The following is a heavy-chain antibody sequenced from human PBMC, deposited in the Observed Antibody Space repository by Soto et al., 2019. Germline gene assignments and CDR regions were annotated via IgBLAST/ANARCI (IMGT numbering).Heavy chain of an antibody. Sequence: QVHLVESGGGVVQLGRSLRPSGAASGFTFSAYGMHWVRQPPARGLEWVAMIYYDGNNKYYADSVKGRFTISRDNSKNTLYLQMNSLTAEDTAVYYCARVGGTVTSDYWGQGTLVTVSS. V-gene: IGHV3-33*01. CDR3: ARVGGTVTSDY. CDR1: GFTFSAYG. J-gene: IGHJ4*02. D-gene: IGHD4-17*01. CDR2: IYYDGNNK.